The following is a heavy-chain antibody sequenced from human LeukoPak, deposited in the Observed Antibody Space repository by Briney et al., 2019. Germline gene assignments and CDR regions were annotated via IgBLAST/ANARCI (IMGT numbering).Heavy chain of an antibody. D-gene: IGHD1-14*01. CDR3: ARHGTISSESYFDY. CDR1: GGSVGSYY. V-gene: IGHV4-59*08. Sequence: SETLSLTCSVSGGSVGSYYWSWIRQSPGKGLEWIGYIHNSGRTNYNPSLKSRVTGFVDTSKNQVSLRLSSVTAADTAVYYCARHGTISSESYFDYWGQGALVTVSS. CDR2: IHNSGRT. J-gene: IGHJ4*02.